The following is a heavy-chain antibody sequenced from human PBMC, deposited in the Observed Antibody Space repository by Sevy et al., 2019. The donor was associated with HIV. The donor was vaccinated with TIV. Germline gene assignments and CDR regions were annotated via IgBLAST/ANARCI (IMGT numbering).Heavy chain of an antibody. D-gene: IGHD2-21*02. CDR1: GYTFPSYD. CDR2: MNPNSGNI. Sequence: ASVKVSCKASGYTFPSYDINWVRQATGQGLEWMGWMNPNSGNIGYTQKLQGRVTKTRNTSISTAYMEVSGLRSEDTAVYYCARAHCGGDCSKRYYFDYWGQGTLVTVSS. CDR3: ARAHCGGDCSKRYYFDY. V-gene: IGHV1-8*01. J-gene: IGHJ4*02.